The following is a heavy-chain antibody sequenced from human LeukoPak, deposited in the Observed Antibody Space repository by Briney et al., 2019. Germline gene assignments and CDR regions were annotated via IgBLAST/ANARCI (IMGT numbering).Heavy chain of an antibody. CDR2: IWYDGSKK. V-gene: IGHV3-33*01. Sequence: GRSLRLSCAASGFTFSGYGMRWVRQAPGEGLEWVAVIWYDGSKKYYADSVKGRFTISRDNSKNTLNLQMNSLRAEDTAVYYCARYNGILDAFDIWGQGTMVTVSS. D-gene: IGHD1-26*01. CDR3: ARYNGILDAFDI. CDR1: GFTFSGYG. J-gene: IGHJ3*02.